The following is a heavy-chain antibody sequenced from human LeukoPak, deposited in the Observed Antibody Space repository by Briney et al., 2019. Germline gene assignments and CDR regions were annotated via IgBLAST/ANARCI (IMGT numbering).Heavy chain of an antibody. V-gene: IGHV3-74*01. D-gene: IGHD3-10*01. J-gene: IGHJ4*02. CDR3: ARSGYLAPFGYFDY. CDR1: GFTFTSYW. Sequence: GGSLRLSCAASGFTFTSYWMHWVRQAPGRGLVWVSRINSDGSSTSYADSVKGRFTISRDNAKNTLYLQMNSLRAEDTAVYYCARSGYLAPFGYFDYWGQGTLVTVSS. CDR2: INSDGSST.